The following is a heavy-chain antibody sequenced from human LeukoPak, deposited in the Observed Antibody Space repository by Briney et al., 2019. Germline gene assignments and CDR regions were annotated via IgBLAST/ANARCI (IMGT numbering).Heavy chain of an antibody. J-gene: IGHJ4*02. CDR2: ISDSGST. D-gene: IGHD4-17*01. CDR1: GGSISSYY. CDR3: ARTTVTTYFDN. V-gene: IGHV4-59*12. Sequence: SVTLSLTCTVSGGSISSYYWSWIRQPPGKGLDLIAYISDSGSTNYNPSLKSRVTISVDTSKNQVSLKLSSVTAADTAVYYCARTTVTTYFDNWGQGTLVTVSS.